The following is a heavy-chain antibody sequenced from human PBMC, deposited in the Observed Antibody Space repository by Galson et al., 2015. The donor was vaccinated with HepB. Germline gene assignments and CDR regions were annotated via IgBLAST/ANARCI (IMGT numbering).Heavy chain of an antibody. CDR1: GDSVSSNSAA. J-gene: IGHJ6*02. CDR3: ARAEGSNGYYYYGMDV. V-gene: IGHV6-1*01. D-gene: IGHD4/OR15-4a*01. CDR2: TYYRSKWYN. Sequence: CAISGDSVSSNSAAWNWIRQSPSRGLEWLGRTYYRSKWYNDYAVSVKSRITINPDTSKNQFSLQLNSVTPEDTAVYYCARAEGSNGYYYYGMDVRGQGTTVTVSS.